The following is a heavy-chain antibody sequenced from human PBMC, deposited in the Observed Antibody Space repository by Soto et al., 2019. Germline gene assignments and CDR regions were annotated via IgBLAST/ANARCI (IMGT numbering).Heavy chain of an antibody. CDR1: GDSVSSNSAA. CDR2: TYFRSKWYN. CDR3: ARMVGGAVDS. D-gene: IGHD2-8*01. V-gene: IGHV6-1*01. Sequence: SQTLSLTCAISGDSVSSNSAAWNWIRQSPSRGLEWLGRTYFRSKWYNDYAVSVKSRITISPDTSKNQFSLHLNSVTPEDTALYYCARMVGGAVDSWGQGTLVTAPQ. J-gene: IGHJ4*02.